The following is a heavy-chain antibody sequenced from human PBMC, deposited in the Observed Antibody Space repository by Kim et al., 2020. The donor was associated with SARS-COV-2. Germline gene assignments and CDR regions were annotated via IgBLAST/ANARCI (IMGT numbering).Heavy chain of an antibody. CDR3: ARAGIKYYDNLRGPDYFDF. J-gene: IGHJ4*02. V-gene: IGHV5-10-1*01. D-gene: IGHD3-9*01. CDR1: GYIFSSYW. CDR2: IDPTDSYT. Sequence: GESLKISCKGSGYIFSSYWISWVRQMPGQGLEWMGRIDPTDSYTDYNPSFQGHVTISVDKSTRTAYLQWNSLKASDTAIYFCARAGIKYYDNLRGPDYFDFWGQGTMVSVSS.